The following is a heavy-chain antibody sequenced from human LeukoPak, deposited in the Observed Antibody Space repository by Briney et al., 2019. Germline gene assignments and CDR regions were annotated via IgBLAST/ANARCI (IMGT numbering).Heavy chain of an antibody. Sequence: SETLSLTCIVSGGSISSSIYYWAWVRQPPGKGLEWIGTVFYNGATQYSPSLRSRVTISIDTSTNQFSLKLTSVTAADTALYYCARIQLWDAFDIWGQGTMVTVSS. V-gene: IGHV4-39*07. D-gene: IGHD5-18*01. CDR1: GGSISSSIYY. CDR3: ARIQLWDAFDI. CDR2: VFYNGAT. J-gene: IGHJ3*02.